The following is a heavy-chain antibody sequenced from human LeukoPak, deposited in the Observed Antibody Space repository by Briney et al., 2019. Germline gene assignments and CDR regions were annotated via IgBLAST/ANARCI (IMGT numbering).Heavy chain of an antibody. V-gene: IGHV4-34*01. CDR2: INHSGST. CDR3: ARGGPAANYYYYYYYMDV. Sequence: SETLSLTCAVYGGSFSGYYWSWIRQPPGKGLEWIGEINHSGSTNYNSSLKSRVTISVDTSKNQFSLKLSSVTAADTAVYYCARGGPAANYYYYYYYMDVWGKGTTVTVSS. J-gene: IGHJ6*03. D-gene: IGHD2-2*01. CDR1: GGSFSGYY.